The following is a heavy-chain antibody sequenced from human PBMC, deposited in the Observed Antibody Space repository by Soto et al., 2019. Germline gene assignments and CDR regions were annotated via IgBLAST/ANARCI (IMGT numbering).Heavy chain of an antibody. CDR2: IYYSGST. CDR3: VRDCSGGSCYSNYGLDV. D-gene: IGHD2-15*01. Sequence: SETLSLTCTVSGGSVSSDSYYWSWIRQPPGKGLEWMGYIYYSGSTKYNPSLKSRVTISVDTSKNQFSLKLRSVTAADTAVYYCVRDCSGGSCYSNYGLDVWGQGTTVTVSS. J-gene: IGHJ6*02. V-gene: IGHV4-61*01. CDR1: GGSVSSDSYY.